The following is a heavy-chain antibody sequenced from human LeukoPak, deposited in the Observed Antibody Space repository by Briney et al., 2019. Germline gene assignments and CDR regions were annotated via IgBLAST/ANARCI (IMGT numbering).Heavy chain of an antibody. CDR1: GFTFSSYS. V-gene: IGHV3-21*01. D-gene: IGHD5-24*01. J-gene: IGHJ4*02. CDR2: ISSSSSYI. CDR3: ARAPLGDGYNYYFDY. Sequence: GGSLRLSCAASGFTFSSYSMNWVRQAPGKGLEWDSSISSSSSYIYYADSVKGRFTISRDNAKNSLYLQMNSLRAEDTAVYYCARAPLGDGYNYYFDYWGQGTLVTVSS.